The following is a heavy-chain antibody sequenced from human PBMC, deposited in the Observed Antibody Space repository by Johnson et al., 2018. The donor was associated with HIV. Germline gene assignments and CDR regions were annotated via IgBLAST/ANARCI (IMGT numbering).Heavy chain of an antibody. Sequence: QVQLVESGGGVVQPGRSLRLSCEASGFTFSSYAMHCVRQAPGKGLEWVAVISYDGSNTYYADSVKGRFPISRDNSKNTLYLQMNSLRAEDTAVYYCARDSRISLIVVVSRGGFDIWGQGTMVTVSS. J-gene: IGHJ3*02. CDR3: ARDSRISLIVVVSRGGFDI. CDR2: ISYDGSNT. V-gene: IGHV3-30*04. CDR1: GFTFSSYA. D-gene: IGHD3-22*01.